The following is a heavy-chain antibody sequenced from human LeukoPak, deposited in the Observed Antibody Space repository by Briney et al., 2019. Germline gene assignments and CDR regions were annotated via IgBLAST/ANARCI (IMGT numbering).Heavy chain of an antibody. CDR3: ARDYYYDSSGYSMSEHVWFDP. D-gene: IGHD3-22*01. Sequence: GASVKVSCKASGYTFTGYYMHWVRQAPGQGLEWMGWINPNSGGTNYAQKFQGRVTMTRDTSISTAYMELSRLRSDDTAVYYCARDYYYDSSGYSMSEHVWFDPWGQGTLVTVSS. J-gene: IGHJ5*02. CDR1: GYTFTGYY. CDR2: INPNSGGT. V-gene: IGHV1-2*02.